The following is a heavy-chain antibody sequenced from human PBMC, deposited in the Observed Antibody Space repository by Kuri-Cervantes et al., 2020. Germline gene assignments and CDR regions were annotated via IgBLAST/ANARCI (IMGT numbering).Heavy chain of an antibody. J-gene: IGHJ4*02. CDR2: INHSGST. CDR1: GGSFSSYY. Sequence: SETLSLTCAVYGGSFSSYYWNWIRQPPGKGLEWIGEINHSGSTNNNPSLKSRVTISINTSKNQFSLKLSSVTAADTAVYYCARGRQNYYGSGSYYPFDYWGQGTLVTVSS. CDR3: ARGRQNYYGSGSYYPFDY. V-gene: IGHV4-34*01. D-gene: IGHD3-10*01.